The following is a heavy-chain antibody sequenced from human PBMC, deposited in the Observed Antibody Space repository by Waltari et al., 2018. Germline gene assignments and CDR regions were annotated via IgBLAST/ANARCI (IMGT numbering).Heavy chain of an antibody. D-gene: IGHD3-10*01. CDR3: ARLPYNNIYFYYYMDV. Sequence: VQLQESGPGLVKPSETLSLTCTVSGGSISTYYWSWIRQPAGKGLAWIGRIYTSGRTHYNPALTSRVTMSVHTSKNQFSLKLSSVTAADTAVYYCARLPYNNIYFYYYMDVWGKGTTVTVSS. CDR2: IYTSGRT. CDR1: GGSISTYY. J-gene: IGHJ6*03. V-gene: IGHV4-4*07.